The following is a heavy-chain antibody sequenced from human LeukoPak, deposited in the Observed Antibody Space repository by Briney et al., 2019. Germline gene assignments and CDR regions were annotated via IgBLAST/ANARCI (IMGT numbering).Heavy chain of an antibody. J-gene: IGHJ5*02. V-gene: IGHV4-39*01. CDR3: ARTRYSYGSHWFDP. CDR2: IYYSGST. CDR1: GGSISSSSYY. D-gene: IGHD5-18*01. Sequence: PSETLSLTCTVSGGSISSSSYYWGWIRQPPGKGLEWIGSIYYSGSTNYNPSLKSRVTISVDTSKNQFSLKLSSVTAADTAVYYCARTRYSYGSHWFDPWGQGTLVTVSS.